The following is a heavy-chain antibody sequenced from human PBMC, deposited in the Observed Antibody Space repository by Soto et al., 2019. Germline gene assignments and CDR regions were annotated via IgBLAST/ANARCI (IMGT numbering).Heavy chain of an antibody. Sequence: EVQLVESGGGLVKPGGSLRLSCAASGFSFSSYSMNWVRQAPGKGLEWVSSISSSSSYIYYADSVKGRFTISRDNAKNSLYLQMNSLRAEHTAVYYCATDLLWFGEPHYGIDYWGQGTLVTVSS. V-gene: IGHV3-21*01. CDR3: ATDLLWFGEPHYGIDY. CDR2: ISSSSSYI. CDR1: GFSFSSYS. D-gene: IGHD3-10*01. J-gene: IGHJ4*02.